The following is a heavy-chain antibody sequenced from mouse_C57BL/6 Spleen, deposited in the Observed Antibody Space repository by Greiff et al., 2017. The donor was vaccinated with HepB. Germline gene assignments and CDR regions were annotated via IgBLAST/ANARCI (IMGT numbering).Heavy chain of an antibody. CDR1: GFTFNTYA. J-gene: IGHJ1*03. V-gene: IGHV10-3*01. Sequence: EVQRVESGGGLVQPKGSLKLSCAASGFTFNTYAMHWVRQAPGKGLEWVARIRSKSSNYATYYADSVKDRFTISRGDSQSMLYLQINNLKTEDTAMYYCVRPVDYYGSRHWYFDVWGTGTTVTVSS. D-gene: IGHD1-1*01. CDR2: IRSKSSNYAT. CDR3: VRPVDYYGSRHWYFDV.